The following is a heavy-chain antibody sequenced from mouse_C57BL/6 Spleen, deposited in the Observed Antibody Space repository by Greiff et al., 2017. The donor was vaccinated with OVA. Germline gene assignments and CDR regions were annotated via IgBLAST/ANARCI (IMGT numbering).Heavy chain of an antibody. CDR3: ARPDGNSPYAMDY. Sequence: VQLQQPGAELVKPGASVKLSCKASGYTFTSYWMQWVKQRPGQGLEWIGELDPSDSYTNYNQKFKGKATLTVDTSSSTAYMQLSSLTSEDSAVYYCARPDGNSPYAMDYWGQGTSVTVSS. D-gene: IGHD2-1*01. CDR2: LDPSDSYT. V-gene: IGHV1-50*01. CDR1: GYTFTSYW. J-gene: IGHJ4*01.